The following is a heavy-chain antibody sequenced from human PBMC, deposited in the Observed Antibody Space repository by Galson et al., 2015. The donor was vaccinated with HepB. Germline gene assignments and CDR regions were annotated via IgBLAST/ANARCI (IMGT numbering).Heavy chain of an antibody. CDR1: GFTFSNHA. J-gene: IGHJ4*02. D-gene: IGHD3-22*01. Sequence: SLRLSCAASGFTFSNHAMHWVRQAPGKGLEWVAVILDDGSDKYYAGSVKGRVTMSRDNSKNTLYLQMNSLRAEDTAVYFCARDFEGYYDSSAPGYYFDYWGQGTLVTVSS. CDR2: ILDDGSDK. CDR3: ARDFEGYYDSSAPGYYFDY. V-gene: IGHV3-30*04.